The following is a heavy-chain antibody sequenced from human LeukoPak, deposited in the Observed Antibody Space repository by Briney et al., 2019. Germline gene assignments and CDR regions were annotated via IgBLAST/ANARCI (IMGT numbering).Heavy chain of an antibody. CDR1: GFTFGSFA. J-gene: IGHJ4*02. Sequence: PGGSLRLSCAASGFTFGSFAMSWVRQAPGKGLEWVSAISGSGDSTYYADPVKGRFTISRDNSKDTLYLQMNSLRAGDTAVYSCAKQGPRSSYGSIDSWGQGTLVTVSS. CDR3: AKQGPRSSYGSIDS. D-gene: IGHD3-16*01. V-gene: IGHV3-23*01. CDR2: ISGSGDST.